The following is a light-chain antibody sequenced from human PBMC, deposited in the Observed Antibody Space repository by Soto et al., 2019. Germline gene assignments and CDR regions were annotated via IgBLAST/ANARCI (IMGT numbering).Light chain of an antibody. CDR3: QQRRDWPWN. J-gene: IGKJ1*01. CDR2: DTS. Sequence: EIVLTQSPATLAFSPGEIPNLSCRASQSVSFYLGWYQQKPGQAPRLLIYDTSNRATGVPARFSGSGSGTDFTLTISSLGPEDFEVYHCQQRRDWPWNFGQVTKV. CDR1: QSVSFY. V-gene: IGKV3-11*01.